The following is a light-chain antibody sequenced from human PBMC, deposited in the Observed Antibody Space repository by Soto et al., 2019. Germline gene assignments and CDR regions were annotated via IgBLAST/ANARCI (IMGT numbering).Light chain of an antibody. CDR2: RAS. CDR1: QSIFTY. Sequence: DIQMTQSPSSLSASVGDSVTISCRASQSIFTYLHWYQQKPGTAPRLLISRASSVQSGVPPRFSGSGSGTDFTLSISSLRPEDIGTYFCQQTYSVPWTFGPGTRVEI. J-gene: IGKJ1*01. V-gene: IGKV1-39*01. CDR3: QQTYSVPWT.